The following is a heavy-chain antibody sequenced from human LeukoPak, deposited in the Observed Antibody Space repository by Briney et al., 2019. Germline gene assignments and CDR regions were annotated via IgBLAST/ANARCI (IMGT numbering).Heavy chain of an antibody. CDR2: IYTSGST. D-gene: IGHD3-9*01. Sequence: TTSETLSLTCAVYGGSFSGYYWSWIRQPAGKGLEWIGRIYTSGSTNYNPSLKSRVTMSVDTSKNQFSLKLSSVTAADTAVYYCARDGLRYFGRGWFDPWGQGTLVTVSS. V-gene: IGHV4-4*07. J-gene: IGHJ5*02. CDR3: ARDGLRYFGRGWFDP. CDR1: GGSFSGYY.